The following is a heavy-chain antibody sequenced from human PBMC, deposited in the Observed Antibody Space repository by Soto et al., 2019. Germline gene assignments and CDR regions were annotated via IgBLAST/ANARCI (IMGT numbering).Heavy chain of an antibody. CDR2: ILSNNER. CDR1: GFSLTTARMR. V-gene: IGHV2-26*03. CDR3: ARWAADSSSYASSYNYGLDV. J-gene: IGHJ6*02. Sequence: QVTLKETGPVLVKATETLTLTCSISGFSLTTARMRVSWIRQHPVKALEWLAHILSNNERSSTTPLQTHLSNSAETSKGQVVFTLTNAGPGDTATYFCARWAADSSSYASSYNYGLDVWGQGASVT. D-gene: IGHD2-2*02.